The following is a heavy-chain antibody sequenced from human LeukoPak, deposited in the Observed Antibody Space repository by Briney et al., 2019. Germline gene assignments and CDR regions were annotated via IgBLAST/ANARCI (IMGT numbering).Heavy chain of an antibody. CDR2: ISYDGSNK. CDR1: GFTFSSYA. D-gene: IGHD6-19*01. Sequence: HPGGSLRLSCAASGFTFSSYAMHWVRQAPGKGLEWVAVISYDGSNKYYADSVEGRFTISRDNSKNTLYLQMNSLRAEDTAVYYCARDRSQWLVAGGDYWGQGTLVTVSS. V-gene: IGHV3-30-3*01. J-gene: IGHJ4*02. CDR3: ARDRSQWLVAGGDY.